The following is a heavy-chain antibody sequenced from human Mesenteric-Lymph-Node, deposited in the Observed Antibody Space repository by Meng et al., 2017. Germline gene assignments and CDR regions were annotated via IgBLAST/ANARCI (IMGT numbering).Heavy chain of an antibody. CDR2: ISYDGSNK. V-gene: IGHV3-30*04. CDR1: GFTFSSYA. J-gene: IGHJ4*02. D-gene: IGHD3-10*01. Sequence: QVQLVESGGGVVQPGRSLRLSCAASGFTFSSYAMPWVRQAPGKGLEWVAVISYDGSNKYYADSVKGRFTISRDNSKNTLYLQMNSLRAEDTAVYYCARVRGDYWGQGTLVTVSS. CDR3: ARVRGDY.